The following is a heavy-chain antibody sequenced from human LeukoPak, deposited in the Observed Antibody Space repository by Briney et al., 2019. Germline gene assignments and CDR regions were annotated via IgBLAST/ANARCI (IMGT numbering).Heavy chain of an antibody. CDR2: INHSGST. D-gene: IGHD3-22*01. Sequence: SXIRQPPXKXLEWIXEINHSGSTNYNPSLKSRVTISVDTSKNQFSLKLSSVTAADTAMYYCARGTYYYDSSGYSNFDYWGQGTLVTVSS. CDR3: ARGTYYYDSSGYSNFDY. J-gene: IGHJ4*02. V-gene: IGHV4-34*01.